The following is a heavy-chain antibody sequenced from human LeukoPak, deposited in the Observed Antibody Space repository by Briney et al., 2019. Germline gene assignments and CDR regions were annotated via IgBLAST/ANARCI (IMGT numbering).Heavy chain of an antibody. CDR3: ARVYAYYYGSGSYFDY. CDR1: GFTFSSYW. J-gene: IGHJ4*02. D-gene: IGHD3-10*01. Sequence: PGGSLRLSCAASGFTFSSYWMSWVRQAPGKGLEWVANIKQDGSEKYYVGSVKGRLTISRDNAKNSLYLQMNSLRAEDTAVYYCARVYAYYYGSGSYFDYWGQGTLVTVSS. CDR2: IKQDGSEK. V-gene: IGHV3-7*01.